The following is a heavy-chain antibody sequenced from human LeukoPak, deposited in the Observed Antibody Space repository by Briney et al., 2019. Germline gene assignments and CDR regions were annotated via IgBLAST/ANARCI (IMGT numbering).Heavy chain of an antibody. J-gene: IGHJ5*02. Sequence: GASVKVSCKASGYTFTSYAMHWVRQAPGQRLEWMGWINAGNGNTKYSQKFQGRVTITADKSTSTAYMELSSLRSEDTAVYYCARGSPGELWFRFDPWGQGTLVTVSS. D-gene: IGHD5-18*01. V-gene: IGHV1-3*01. CDR2: INAGNGNT. CDR3: ARGSPGELWFRFDP. CDR1: GYTFTSYA.